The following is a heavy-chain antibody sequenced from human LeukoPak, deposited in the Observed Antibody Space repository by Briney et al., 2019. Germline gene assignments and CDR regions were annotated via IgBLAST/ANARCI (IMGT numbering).Heavy chain of an antibody. CDR1: GGSISSSSFY. CDR3: AGNGLKVGAAGPVGGYFDY. J-gene: IGHJ4*02. D-gene: IGHD1-26*01. V-gene: IGHV4-39*01. CDR2: ILNSGST. Sequence: SETLSLTCTVSGGSISSSSFYWAWVRQPPGKGLEWIGSILNSGSTYYNPSLKRRVCISEYTSKKKFSLKVSSVTAADPGVYYCAGNGLKVGAAGPVGGYFDYWGRGTLVTVSS.